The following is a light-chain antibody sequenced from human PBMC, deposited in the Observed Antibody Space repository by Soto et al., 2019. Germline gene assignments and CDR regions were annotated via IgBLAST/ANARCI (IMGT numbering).Light chain of an antibody. CDR1: QDISSY. Sequence: DIQLTQSPSFLSASVGDRVTITCRTSQDISSYLAWYQQKPGKAPQLLISAASTLQSGVPSRFSGSGSGTEFTLTISSLQPEDFATYYCQQLKSYPPSFGGGTKVEI. CDR3: QQLKSYPPS. J-gene: IGKJ4*01. CDR2: AAS. V-gene: IGKV1-9*01.